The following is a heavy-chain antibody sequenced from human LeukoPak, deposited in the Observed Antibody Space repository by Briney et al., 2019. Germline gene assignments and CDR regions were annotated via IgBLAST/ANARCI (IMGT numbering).Heavy chain of an antibody. Sequence: GRSLRLSCAASRFTFSYYLMTWVRQAPGKGVEWVANIKQDASDKHYADSVKGRFTISRDNAKNSLYLQMNSLRVEDTAVYYCLGGVAADYWGRGTLVTVSS. V-gene: IGHV3-7*01. CDR1: RFTFSYYL. CDR3: LGGVAADY. J-gene: IGHJ4*02. CDR2: IKQDASDK. D-gene: IGHD3-16*01.